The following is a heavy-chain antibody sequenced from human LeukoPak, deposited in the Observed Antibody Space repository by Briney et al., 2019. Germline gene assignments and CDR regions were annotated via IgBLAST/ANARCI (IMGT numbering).Heavy chain of an antibody. Sequence: ASVKVSCKASGYTFSSYGISWVRQAPGQGLEWMGWINTYNGNTNYAQKLQGRVTMTTDTSTSTAYMKLRSLRSDDTAVYYCAILGYYYGSGSYHYWGQGTLVTVSS. CDR3: AILGYYYGSGSYHY. V-gene: IGHV1-18*01. D-gene: IGHD3-10*01. J-gene: IGHJ4*02. CDR2: INTYNGNT. CDR1: GYTFSSYG.